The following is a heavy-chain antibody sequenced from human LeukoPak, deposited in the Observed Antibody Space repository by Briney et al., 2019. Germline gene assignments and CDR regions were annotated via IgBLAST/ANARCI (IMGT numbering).Heavy chain of an antibody. CDR3: ARARGVNYYYYYYMDV. V-gene: IGHV1-8*03. CDR2: MNPNSGNT. J-gene: IGHJ6*03. CDR1: GYTFTSYD. Sequence: ASVKVSCKASGYTFTSYDINWVRQATGQGLEWMGWMNPNSGNTGYAQKFQGRVTITRNTSISTAYMELSSLRSDDTAVYYCARARGVNYYYYYYMDVWGKGTTVTVSS. D-gene: IGHD3-3*01.